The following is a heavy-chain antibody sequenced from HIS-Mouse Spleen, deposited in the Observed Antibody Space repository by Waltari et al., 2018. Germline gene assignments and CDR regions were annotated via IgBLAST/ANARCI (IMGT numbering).Heavy chain of an antibody. D-gene: IGHD3-3*01. J-gene: IGHJ4*02. CDR3: ARNLSGGSGYVFDY. CDR1: GFTSSACA. CDR2: ISYDGSNK. V-gene: IGHV3-30-3*01. Sequence: QVQLVESWGGVVEPGRSLRLPWAVSGFTSSACARPSCGPAQGKGLEWVAVISYDGSNKYYADSVKGRFTISRDNSKNTLYLQMNSLRAEDTAVYYCARNLSGGSGYVFDYWGQGTLVTVSS.